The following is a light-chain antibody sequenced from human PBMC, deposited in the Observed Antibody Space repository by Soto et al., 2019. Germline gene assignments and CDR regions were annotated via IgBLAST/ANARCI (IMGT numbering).Light chain of an antibody. CDR2: EVT. J-gene: IGLJ1*01. Sequence: QSVLTQPASVSGSPGQSITISCTGTSRDIGTSNLVSWYQQYPGKAPKLMIYEVTKRPSGISYRFSGSKSGNTASLTISGLQSEDEADYYCYSSTGISTSLFVFGTGTKVTVL. V-gene: IGLV2-23*02. CDR1: SRDIGTSNL. CDR3: YSSTGISTSLFV.